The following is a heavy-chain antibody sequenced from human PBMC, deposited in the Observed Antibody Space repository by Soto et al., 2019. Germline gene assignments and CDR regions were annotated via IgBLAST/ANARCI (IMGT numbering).Heavy chain of an antibody. D-gene: IGHD3-10*01. CDR3: ARVGSYGSGSYYNGHEFDP. CDR1: GYTLTSYC. J-gene: IGHJ5*02. Sequence: ASVKVSFKASGYTLTSYCISWVRQAPGQGLEWMGWISAYNGNTNYAQKLQGRVTMTTDTSTSTAYMELRSLRSDDTAVYYCARVGSYGSGSYYNGHEFDPWGQGTLVTVSS. CDR2: ISAYNGNT. V-gene: IGHV1-18*01.